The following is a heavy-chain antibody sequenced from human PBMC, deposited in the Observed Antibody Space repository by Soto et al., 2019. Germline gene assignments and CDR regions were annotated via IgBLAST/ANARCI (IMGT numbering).Heavy chain of an antibody. D-gene: IGHD6-19*01. V-gene: IGHV1-69*13. Sequence: SVKVSCKASGGTFSSYAISWVRQAPGKGLEWMGGIIPIFGTANYAQKFQGRVTITADESTSTAYMELSSLRSEDTAVYYCARDYTSSGWYSGWEQGTLVTVSS. CDR1: GGTFSSYA. J-gene: IGHJ4*01. CDR2: IIPIFGTA. CDR3: ARDYTSSGWYSG.